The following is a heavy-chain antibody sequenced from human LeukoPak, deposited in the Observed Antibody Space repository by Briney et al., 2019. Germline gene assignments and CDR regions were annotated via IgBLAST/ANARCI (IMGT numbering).Heavy chain of an antibody. V-gene: IGHV4-61*02. CDR2: IYTSGST. Sequence: PSETLSLTCTVSGGSINSGSYYWSWIRQPAGKGLEWIGRIYTSGSTNYNPSLKSRVTISVDTSKNQFSLKLSSVTAADTAVYYCARGLRHYYGSGSHEDYWGQGTLVTVSS. CDR3: ARGLRHYYGSGSHEDY. D-gene: IGHD3-10*01. CDR1: GGSINSGSYY. J-gene: IGHJ4*02.